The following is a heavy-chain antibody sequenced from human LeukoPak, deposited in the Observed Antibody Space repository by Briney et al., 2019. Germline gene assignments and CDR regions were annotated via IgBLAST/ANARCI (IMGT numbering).Heavy chain of an antibody. J-gene: IGHJ4*02. CDR1: GGSLSSGSYY. D-gene: IGHD2-15*01. Sequence: SETLSLTCTVSGGSLSSGSYYRSWIRQPPGKGLEWIGYIYYNGITNYKSSLKSRFTISIDTSKNQFSLKLSSVTAADTAVYYCARGSCSGGSCYHGLDYWGEGTLVTVSS. CDR2: IYYNGIT. CDR3: ARGSCSGGSCYHGLDY. V-gene: IGHV4-61*01.